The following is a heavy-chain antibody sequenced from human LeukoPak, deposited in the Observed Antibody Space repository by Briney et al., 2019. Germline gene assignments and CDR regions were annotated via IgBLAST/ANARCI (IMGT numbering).Heavy chain of an antibody. D-gene: IGHD3-10*01. CDR1: GGSISSGGYY. V-gene: IGHV4-31*03. CDR3: ARAPGGYYGSVSYLVY. Sequence: PSETLSLTCTVSGGSISSGGYYWSWVRQHPGRGPEWIGYIYYSGSTYYNPSLKSRVTISVDTSKNQFSLKLSSVTAADTAVYYCARAPGGYYGSVSYLVYWGQGTLVTVSS. J-gene: IGHJ4*02. CDR2: IYYSGST.